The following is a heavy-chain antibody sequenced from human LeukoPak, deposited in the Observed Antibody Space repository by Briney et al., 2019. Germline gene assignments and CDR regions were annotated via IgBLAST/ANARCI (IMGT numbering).Heavy chain of an antibody. D-gene: IGHD3-3*01. V-gene: IGHV3-49*03. Sequence: GGSLRLSCTASGFTFGDYAMSWFRQAPGKGLEWVGFIRSNAYGGTTEYAASVKGRFTISRDDSKSIAYLQMNSLKTEDTAVYYCTRGTIFGVVMPDYWGQGTLVTVSS. CDR3: TRGTIFGVVMPDY. J-gene: IGHJ4*02. CDR2: IRSNAYGGTT. CDR1: GFTFGDYA.